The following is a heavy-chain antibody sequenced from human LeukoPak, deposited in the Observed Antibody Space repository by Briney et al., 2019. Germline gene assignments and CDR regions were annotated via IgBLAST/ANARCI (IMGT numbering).Heavy chain of an antibody. CDR1: GGSISSGGYS. CDR3: ARDSGGYYQP. V-gene: IGHV4-30-2*01. Sequence: PSETLSLTCAVSGGSISSGGYSWNWIRQPPGKGLEWIGYIYHSGSTYYNPPLKSRVSISVDRSKNQFSLKLSSVTAADTAVYYCARDSGGYYQPWGQGTLVTVSS. D-gene: IGHD3-22*01. CDR2: IYHSGST. J-gene: IGHJ5*02.